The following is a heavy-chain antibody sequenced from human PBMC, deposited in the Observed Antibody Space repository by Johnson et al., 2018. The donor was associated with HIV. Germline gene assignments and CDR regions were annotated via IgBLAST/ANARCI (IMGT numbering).Heavy chain of an antibody. CDR3: AREQWPLSPDGLDI. CDR2: ISSSGSTI. J-gene: IGHJ3*02. V-gene: IGHV3-11*01. CDR1: EFTFGNYW. D-gene: IGHD6-19*01. Sequence: QVQLVESGGGLVKPGGSLRLSCAASEFTFGNYWISWLRQAPGKGLEWVSYISSSGSTIYYADSVKGRFTISRDNAKNSLYLQMNSLRAEDTALYYCAREQWPLSPDGLDIWGQGTMVTVSS.